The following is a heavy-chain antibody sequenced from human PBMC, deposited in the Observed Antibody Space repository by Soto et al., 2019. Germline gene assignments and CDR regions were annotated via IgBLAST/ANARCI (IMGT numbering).Heavy chain of an antibody. Sequence: QVQLVQSGAEVKKPGSSVKVSCKASGGTFSSYAISWVRQAPGHGLEWMGGIIPIFGTANYAQKFQGRVTITADEYTSTADMELSSLRSEATAVYYCAREGGGYDYSPFDYWGQGTLVTVAS. V-gene: IGHV1-69*12. J-gene: IGHJ4*02. CDR2: IIPIFGTA. CDR1: GGTFSSYA. CDR3: AREGGGYDYSPFDY. D-gene: IGHD4-4*01.